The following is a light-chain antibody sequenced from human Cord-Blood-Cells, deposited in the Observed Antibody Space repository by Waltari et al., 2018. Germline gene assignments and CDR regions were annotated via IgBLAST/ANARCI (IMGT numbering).Light chain of an antibody. CDR3: QQYNNWPPWT. J-gene: IGKJ1*01. Sequence: EIVLTQSPATLSVSPGESATLSCRASQSVSSNLAWYQQKPGQAPRLLIYGPSTRATGIPARFSGSGSGTEFTLTISSLQSEDFAVYYCQQYNNWPPWTFGQGTKVEIK. CDR1: QSVSSN. CDR2: GPS. V-gene: IGKV3-15*01.